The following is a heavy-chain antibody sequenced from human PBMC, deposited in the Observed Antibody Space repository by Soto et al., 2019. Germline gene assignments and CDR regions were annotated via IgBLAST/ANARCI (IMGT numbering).Heavy chain of an antibody. V-gene: IGHV1-8*01. J-gene: IGHJ6*02. CDR2: MNPNSGNT. CDR1: GYTFTNYD. Sequence: QVQLVQSGAEVKKPGASVKVSCTASGYTFTNYDIYWVRQATGQGLECVGWMNPNSGNTDYPQKFQGRVTMTRNTSISTAYMDLTSLRSEDTAVYYCARVGPGYYFGMDVWGQGTKVTVSS. CDR3: ARVGPGYYFGMDV.